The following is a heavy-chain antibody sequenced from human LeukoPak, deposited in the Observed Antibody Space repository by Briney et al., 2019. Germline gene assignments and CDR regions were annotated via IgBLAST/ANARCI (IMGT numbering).Heavy chain of an antibody. J-gene: IGHJ6*02. Sequence: GESLKISCKGSGYSFTSYWIGWVRQMPGKGLEWMGIIYPGDSDTRYSPSFQGQVTISADKSISTAYLQWSSLKASDTAMYYCARHADDSYAIEGYYCGMDVWGQGTTVTVSS. D-gene: IGHD5-18*01. V-gene: IGHV5-51*01. CDR2: IYPGDSDT. CDR3: ARHADDSYAIEGYYCGMDV. CDR1: GYSFTSYW.